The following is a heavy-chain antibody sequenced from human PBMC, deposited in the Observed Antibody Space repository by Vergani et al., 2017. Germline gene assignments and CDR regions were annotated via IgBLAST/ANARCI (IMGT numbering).Heavy chain of an antibody. Sequence: QVQLVQSGVEVKNPGASVKVSCKASGYTFSTYGLSWVRQAPGQGLQWMGWISVYNNFTKYAQNVQGRVTMTTDTSTSTAYIELRSLRSDDTAVYYCARGLRYDYDSSGLPHFDYWGQGTLVTVSS. CDR3: ARGLRYDYDSSGLPHFDY. D-gene: IGHD3-22*01. V-gene: IGHV1-18*01. CDR1: GYTFSTYG. J-gene: IGHJ4*02. CDR2: ISVYNNFT.